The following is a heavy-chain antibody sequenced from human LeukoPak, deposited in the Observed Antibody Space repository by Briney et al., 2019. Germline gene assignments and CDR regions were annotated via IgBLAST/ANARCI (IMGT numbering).Heavy chain of an antibody. D-gene: IGHD3-22*01. Sequence: GSLRLSCAASGFTVSSTHMVWVRQAPGKGLEWVSVTYTGGNSYYAGSVKGRFIISRDISKNTLYLQMNSLRAADSALYYCARGGRGSAAVVAPRSFDIWGQGTMVTVSS. J-gene: IGHJ3*02. CDR2: TYTGGNS. CDR3: ARGGRGSAAVVAPRSFDI. V-gene: IGHV3-53*01. CDR1: GFTVSSTH.